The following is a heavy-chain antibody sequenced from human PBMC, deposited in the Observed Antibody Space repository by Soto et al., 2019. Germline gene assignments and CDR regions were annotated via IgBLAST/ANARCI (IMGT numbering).Heavy chain of an antibody. J-gene: IGHJ6*02. CDR1: GFTFDDYA. V-gene: IGHV3-9*01. CDR2: ISWNSGSI. Sequence: GGSLRLSCAASGFTFDDYAMHWVRQAPGKGLEWVSGISWNSGSIGYADSVKGRFTISRDNAKNSLYLQMNSLRAEDTALYYCVRRGYYYGMDVWGQGTTVTVSS. CDR3: VRRGYYYGMDV.